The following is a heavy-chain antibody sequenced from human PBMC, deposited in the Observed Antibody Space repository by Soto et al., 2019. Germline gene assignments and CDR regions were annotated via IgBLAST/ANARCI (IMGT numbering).Heavy chain of an antibody. CDR1: GFTFNIYS. CDR2: ISSRSSNI. CDR3: ARDTKMLAPLIYMDH. V-gene: IGHV3-21*01. Sequence: GGSLRLSCAASGFTFNIYSMNWVRQAPGKGLEWVSSISSRSSNIDYADSVKGRFTISRDNANNSLYLQMNNLSADGTAVYYCARDTKMLAPLIYMDHWGRGTLVTVSS. J-gene: IGHJ4*02. D-gene: IGHD3-22*01.